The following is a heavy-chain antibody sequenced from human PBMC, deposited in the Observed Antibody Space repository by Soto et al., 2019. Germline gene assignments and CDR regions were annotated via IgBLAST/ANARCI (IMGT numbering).Heavy chain of an antibody. Sequence: QLQLQESGSGLVKPSQTLSLTCAVSGGSISSGGYSWSWIRQPPGKGLEWIGYIYNSGSTYYNPSLKSRITISIDRSKNQLSLKLSSVTAADTAVYYCARGMTTVTTLDYWGQGTLVTVSS. D-gene: IGHD4-4*01. V-gene: IGHV4-30-2*01. CDR2: IYNSGST. J-gene: IGHJ4*02. CDR1: GGSISSGGYS. CDR3: ARGMTTVTTLDY.